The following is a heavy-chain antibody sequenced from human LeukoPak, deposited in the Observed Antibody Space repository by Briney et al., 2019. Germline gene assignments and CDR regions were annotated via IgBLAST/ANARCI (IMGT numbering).Heavy chain of an antibody. V-gene: IGHV3-48*01. Sequence: GGSLRLSCAASGFTFSSYSMNWVRQAPGKGLEWVSYISSSSSTIYYADSVKGRFTISRDNSKNTLYLQMNSLRAEDTAVYYCAKDQTIVVVPAAIIEDAFDIWGQGTMVTVSS. CDR3: AKDQTIVVVPAAIIEDAFDI. J-gene: IGHJ3*02. CDR1: GFTFSSYS. CDR2: ISSSSSTI. D-gene: IGHD2-2*01.